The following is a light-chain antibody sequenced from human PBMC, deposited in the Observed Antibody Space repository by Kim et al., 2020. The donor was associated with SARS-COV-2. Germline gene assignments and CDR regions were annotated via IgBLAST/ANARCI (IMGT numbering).Light chain of an antibody. J-gene: IGKJ1*01. V-gene: IGKV3-20*01. Sequence: APGEKRTPSRRASPTVTNNYLTWDQQGPGQAARVLIPHTSTKASCIPARFRCSWSGTDFPLTISRLEPEDFAVYYWQPQGTSPGPFGQGTKVDIK. CDR1: PTVTNNY. CDR2: HTS. CDR3: QPQGTSPGP.